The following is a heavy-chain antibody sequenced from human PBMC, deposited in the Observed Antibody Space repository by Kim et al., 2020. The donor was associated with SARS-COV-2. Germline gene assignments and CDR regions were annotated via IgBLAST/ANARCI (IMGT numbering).Heavy chain of an antibody. CDR3: VRGHYGKIVGEY. CDR2: IDSDTGNT. Sequence: ASVKVSCKASGYTFTDYGFSWVRQAPGQGLEWMGWIDSDTGNTNYAQNLQGRVTMTADTSTSTAYMELMSLRSDDTAMYYCVRGHYGKIVGEYWGQGTLVTVPS. J-gene: IGHJ4*02. D-gene: IGHD1-26*01. CDR1: GYTFTDYG. V-gene: IGHV1-18*01.